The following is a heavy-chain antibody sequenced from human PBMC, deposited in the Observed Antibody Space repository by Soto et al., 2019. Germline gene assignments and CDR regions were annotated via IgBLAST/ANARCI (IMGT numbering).Heavy chain of an antibody. Sequence: GGSLRLSCAASGITFSNYGMNWVRQAPGKGLEWVAVIWSDGSKKYYADSVKGRFTISRDNSKNTLYLEMNSLRAEDAAVYYCAAYGDYGIYWGQGTLVTVSS. CDR1: GITFSNYG. V-gene: IGHV3-33*01. J-gene: IGHJ4*02. CDR2: IWSDGSKK. D-gene: IGHD4-17*01. CDR3: AAYGDYGIY.